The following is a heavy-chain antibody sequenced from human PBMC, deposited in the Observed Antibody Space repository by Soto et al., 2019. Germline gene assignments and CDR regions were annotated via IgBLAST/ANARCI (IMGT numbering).Heavy chain of an antibody. CDR3: AKDGAQYSSSSYGFDY. V-gene: IGHV3-30*18. Sequence: QVQLVESGGGVVQPGRSLRLSCAASGFTFSSYGMHWVRQAPGKGLGWVAVISYDGSNKYYADSVKGRFTISRDNSKNTLYLQMNSLRAEDTAVYYCAKDGAQYSSSSYGFDYWGQGTLVTVSS. CDR2: ISYDGSNK. CDR1: GFTFSSYG. D-gene: IGHD6-6*01. J-gene: IGHJ4*02.